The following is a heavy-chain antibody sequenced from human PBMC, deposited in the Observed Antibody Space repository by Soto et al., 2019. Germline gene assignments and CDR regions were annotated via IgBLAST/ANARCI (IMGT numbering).Heavy chain of an antibody. Sequence: VVSLSVSSTASGVTCSIYSMNWIRQAPGKGLEWVSSISSSSSYIYYADSVKGRFTISRDNAKNSLYLQMNSLRAEDTAVYYCARDRLPRAFDIWGQGTMVTVPS. CDR2: ISSSSSYI. CDR3: ARDRLPRAFDI. J-gene: IGHJ3*02. CDR1: GVTCSIYS. V-gene: IGHV3-21*01.